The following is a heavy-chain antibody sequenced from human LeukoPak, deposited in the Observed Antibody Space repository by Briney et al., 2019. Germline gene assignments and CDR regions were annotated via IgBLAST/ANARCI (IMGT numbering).Heavy chain of an antibody. J-gene: IGHJ3*02. CDR2: ISTSGSP. D-gene: IGHD1-26*01. V-gene: IGHV4-4*09. CDR1: GGSINSYH. CDR3: GRGLLGAFDI. Sequence: TSETLSLTCTVSGGSINSYHWRWLRQPPGKGLEWIGYISTSGSPNFNPSLKSRVTLSEDTSKNQFSLTMSPLTAADPALYFCGRGLLGAFDIWGQGTLVPFSS.